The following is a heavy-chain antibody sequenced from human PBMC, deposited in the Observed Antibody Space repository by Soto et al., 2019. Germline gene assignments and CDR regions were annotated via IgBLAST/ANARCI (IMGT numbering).Heavy chain of an antibody. V-gene: IGHV1-3*01. CDR1: GYTFTSYA. J-gene: IGHJ6*02. D-gene: IGHD6-19*01. Sequence: ASVKVSCKASGYTFTSYAMHWVRQAPGQRLEWMGWINAGNGNTKYSQKFQGRVTITRDTSASTAYMELSSLRSEDTAVYYCARDLSSGWFFYYYYYGMDVWGQGTTVTVS. CDR3: ARDLSSGWFFYYYYYGMDV. CDR2: INAGNGNT.